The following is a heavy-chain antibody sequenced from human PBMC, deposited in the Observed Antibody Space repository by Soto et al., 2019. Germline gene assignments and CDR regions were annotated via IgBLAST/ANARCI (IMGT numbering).Heavy chain of an antibody. CDR2: INHSGST. V-gene: IGHV4-34*01. Sequence: SETLSLTCAVYGGSFSGYYWSWIRQPPGKGLEWIGEINHSGSTNYNPSLKSRVTISVDTSKNQFSLKLSSVTAADTAVYYCARVRIRWAAAGPPSGYFDYWGQGTLVTVSS. D-gene: IGHD6-13*01. CDR3: ARVRIRWAAAGPPSGYFDY. CDR1: GGSFSGYY. J-gene: IGHJ4*02.